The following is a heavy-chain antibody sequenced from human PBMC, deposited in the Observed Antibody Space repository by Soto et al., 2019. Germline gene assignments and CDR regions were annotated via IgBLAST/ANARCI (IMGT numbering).Heavy chain of an antibody. CDR2: ISTYSVDT. D-gene: IGHD2-15*01. V-gene: IGHV1-18*01. Sequence: QVQLVQSEGEVKKPGASAKVACKASGYTFLSYGISWVRQPPGHGLEWMGWISTYSVDTEFAQNLLGRVIMTVDTSTTTAYMELRRLRSDDTAVYFCARSVTPKDWFDSWGQGSLVTVSS. CDR3: ARSVTPKDWFDS. J-gene: IGHJ5*01. CDR1: GYTFLSYG.